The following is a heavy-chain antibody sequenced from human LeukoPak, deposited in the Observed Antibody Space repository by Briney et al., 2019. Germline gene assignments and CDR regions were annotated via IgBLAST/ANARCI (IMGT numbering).Heavy chain of an antibody. V-gene: IGHV1-8*03. J-gene: IGHJ6*03. CDR3: ARVAPPYYDFWSGYYFRLYYYYYMDV. Sequence: ASVKVSCKASGYTFTSYDINWVRQATGQGLEWMGWMNPNSGNTGYAQKFQGRVTITRNTSISTAYMELSSLRSEDTAVYYCARVAPPYYDFWSGYYFRLYYYYYMDVWGKGTTVTVSS. D-gene: IGHD3-3*01. CDR2: MNPNSGNT. CDR1: GYTFTSYD.